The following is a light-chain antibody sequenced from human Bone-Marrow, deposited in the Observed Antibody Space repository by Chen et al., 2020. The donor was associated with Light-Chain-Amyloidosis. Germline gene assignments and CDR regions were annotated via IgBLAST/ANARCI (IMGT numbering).Light chain of an antibody. J-gene: IGLJ3*02. CDR3: QVWDSSSDRPV. CDR2: DDS. V-gene: IGLV3-21*02. Sequence: SYVLTQPSSVSVAPGQTATIACGGNNIGSTSVHWYQQTPGQAPLLVVYDDSDRPSGIPERLSGSNSGNSATLTIGMVEAGEAADYYCQVWDSSSDRPVFGGGTKLTVL. CDR1: NIGSTS.